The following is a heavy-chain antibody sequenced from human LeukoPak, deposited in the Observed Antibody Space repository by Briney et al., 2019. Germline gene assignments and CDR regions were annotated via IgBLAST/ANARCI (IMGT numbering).Heavy chain of an antibody. V-gene: IGHV4-59*01. CDR3: ARVSYYYDSSGYSAHFDY. D-gene: IGHD3-22*01. Sequence: PSETLSLTCTVSGGSISSYYWSWIRQPPGKGLEWIGYIYYSGSTNYNPSLKSRVTISVDTSKNQFSLKLSSVAAADTAVYYCARVSYYYDSSGYSAHFDYWGQGTLVTVSS. CDR2: IYYSGST. CDR1: GGSISSYY. J-gene: IGHJ4*02.